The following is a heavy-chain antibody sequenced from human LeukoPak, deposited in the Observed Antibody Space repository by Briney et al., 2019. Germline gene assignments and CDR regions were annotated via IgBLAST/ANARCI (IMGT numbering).Heavy chain of an antibody. V-gene: IGHV1-18*04. CDR1: GYTFNTYG. Sequence: GASVKVSCKASGYTFNTYGINWMRQAPGQGLEWMGWISAYNGTKNYAQNFQGRITLTTDTSTSTADMELTILRFDDTAVYYCARDGLQWVPLNWFDPWGQGTLVIVSS. CDR2: ISAYNGTK. D-gene: IGHD6-19*01. J-gene: IGHJ5*02. CDR3: ARDGLQWVPLNWFDP.